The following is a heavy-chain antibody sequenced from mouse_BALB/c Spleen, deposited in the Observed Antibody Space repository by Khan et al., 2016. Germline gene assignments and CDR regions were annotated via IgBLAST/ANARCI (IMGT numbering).Heavy chain of an antibody. CDR2: INTNTGEP. CDR3: ARSGGNFDY. CDR1: GYTFTNYG. D-gene: IGHD3-1*01. V-gene: IGHV9-3*02. J-gene: IGHJ2*01. Sequence: QIQLVQSGPELKKPGETVKISCKASGYTFTNYGMNWVKQAPGKGLKWMGWINTNTGEPTYAEEFKGRFAFSLETSARTAYLQINNLKNEDTATYFCARSGGNFDYWGQGTTLTVSS.